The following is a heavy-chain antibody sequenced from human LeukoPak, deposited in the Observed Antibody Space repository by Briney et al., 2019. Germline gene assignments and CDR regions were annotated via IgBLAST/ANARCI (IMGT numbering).Heavy chain of an antibody. CDR2: IYHSGST. CDR3: ARDHQGGYYDSSGYYNWFDP. CDR1: GYSISSGHY. J-gene: IGHJ5*02. Sequence: SETLSLTCAVSGYSISSGHYWGWIRQPPGKGLEWIGSIYHSGSTYYNPSLKSRVTISVDTSKNQFSLKLSSVTAADTAVYYCARDHQGGYYDSSGYYNWFDPWGQGTLVTVSS. V-gene: IGHV4-38-2*02. D-gene: IGHD3-22*01.